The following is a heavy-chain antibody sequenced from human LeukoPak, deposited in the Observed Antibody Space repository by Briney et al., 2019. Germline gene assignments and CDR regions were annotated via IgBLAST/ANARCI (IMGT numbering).Heavy chain of an antibody. V-gene: IGHV3-30*02. CDR2: IWYGGSNK. CDR1: GFSFSSYS. CDR3: AKESGSGSYLDD. Sequence: GGSLRLSCAASGFSFSSYSMNWVRQAPGKGLERVAVIWYGGSNKYYADSVKGRFTISRDTSKNTLYLQMNSLRAEDTAVYYCAKESGSGSYLDDWGQGTLVTVSS. J-gene: IGHJ4*02. D-gene: IGHD1-26*01.